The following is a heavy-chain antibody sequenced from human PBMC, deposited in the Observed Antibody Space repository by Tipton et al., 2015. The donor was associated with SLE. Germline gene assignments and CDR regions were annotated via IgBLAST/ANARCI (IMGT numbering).Heavy chain of an antibody. CDR1: GGSIRSNY. V-gene: IGHV4-59*01. CDR2: IYYSGSRGST. J-gene: IGHJ3*02. Sequence: TLSLTCNVSGGSIRSNYWSWIRQPPGKGLEWIGYIYYSGSRGSTNYSPSLKSRVSISVDTSKNQFSLKLSSVTAADTAVYYCAREEGLGAFDIWGQGTMVTVSS. D-gene: IGHD3-16*01. CDR3: AREEGLGAFDI.